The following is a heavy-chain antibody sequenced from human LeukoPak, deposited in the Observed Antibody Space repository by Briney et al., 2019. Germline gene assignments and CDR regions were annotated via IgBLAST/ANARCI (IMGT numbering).Heavy chain of an antibody. CDR1: GFTFSSHW. CDR2: LVYDARSD. J-gene: IGHJ4*02. V-gene: IGHV3-33*08. CDR3: ARDLSAAFDF. Sequence: GGSLRLSCAASGFTFSSHWMTWVRQAPGKGLEWVARLVYDARSDYANSVKGRFSISRDDSKNTLFLDMSNLRVEDTALYYCARDLSAAFDFWGQGVLVTVSS. D-gene: IGHD6-19*01.